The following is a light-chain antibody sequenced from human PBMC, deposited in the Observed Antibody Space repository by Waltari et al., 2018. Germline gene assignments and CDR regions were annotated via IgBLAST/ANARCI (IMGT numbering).Light chain of an antibody. CDR2: EVS. J-gene: IGKJ1*01. Sequence: EIVMTQAPLSLSVTPGQPASMSCKSSQSLLHSDGRARLYWYLQKPGQSPQLLVSEVSNRFSGVTERFSGSGSGTDFTLKISRVEAADVGVYFCMQTIQLPTFGQGTKVEIE. V-gene: IGKV2D-29*02. CDR3: MQTIQLPT. CDR1: QSLLHSDGRAR.